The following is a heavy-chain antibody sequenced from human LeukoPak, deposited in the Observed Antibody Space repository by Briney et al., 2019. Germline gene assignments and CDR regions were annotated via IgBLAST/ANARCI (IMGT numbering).Heavy chain of an antibody. D-gene: IGHD3-22*01. J-gene: IGHJ4*02. Sequence: GGSLRLSCTASGFTFGDYAMSWFRQAPGKGLEWVGFIRSKAYGGTTEYAASVKGRLTISRDDSKSIAYLQMNSLKTEDTAVYYCTRDLGDSSGYYRYYFDYWGQGTLVTVSS. CDR1: GFTFGDYA. CDR2: IRSKAYGGTT. CDR3: TRDLGDSSGYYRYYFDY. V-gene: IGHV3-49*03.